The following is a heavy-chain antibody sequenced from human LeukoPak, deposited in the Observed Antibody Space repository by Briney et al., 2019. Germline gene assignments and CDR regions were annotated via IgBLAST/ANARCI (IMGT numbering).Heavy chain of an antibody. CDR3: ARGVGSGYTDY. CDR1: GGSISSSSYY. J-gene: IGHJ4*02. Sequence: PSETLSLTCTVSGGSISSSSYYWGWIRQPPGKGLEWIGNIYYSGSTYYNPSLKSRVTISVDPSKNQFSLKLISVTAADTAVYYCARGVGSGYTDYWGQGILVTVSS. V-gene: IGHV4-39*07. D-gene: IGHD3-22*01. CDR2: IYYSGST.